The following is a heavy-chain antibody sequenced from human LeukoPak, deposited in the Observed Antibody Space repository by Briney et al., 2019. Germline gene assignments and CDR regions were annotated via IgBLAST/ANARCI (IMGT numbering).Heavy chain of an antibody. V-gene: IGHV4-38-2*02. CDR2: IYYSGST. Sequence: SETLSLTCTLSGYSISSGDYWGWIRQPPGKGLEWTGSIYYSGSTYYNPSLKSRVTISVDTSKNAFSLKLSSVTAADTAVYYCARQRKATEDYWGQGTLVTVSS. CDR3: ARQRKATEDY. J-gene: IGHJ4*02. D-gene: IGHD1-14*01. CDR1: GYSISSGDY.